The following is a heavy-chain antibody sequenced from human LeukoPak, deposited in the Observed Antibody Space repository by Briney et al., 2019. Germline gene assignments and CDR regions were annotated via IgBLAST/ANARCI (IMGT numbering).Heavy chain of an antibody. CDR2: IIPIFGTA. V-gene: IGHV1-69*06. Sequence: SVKVSCKASGGTFSSYAISWVRQAPGQGLEWMGGIIPIFGTANYAQKFQGRVTITADKPTSTAYMELSSLRSEDTAVYYCAREARTSPDAFDIWGQGTMVTVSS. CDR3: AREARTSPDAFDI. CDR1: GGTFSSYA. D-gene: IGHD2-2*01. J-gene: IGHJ3*02.